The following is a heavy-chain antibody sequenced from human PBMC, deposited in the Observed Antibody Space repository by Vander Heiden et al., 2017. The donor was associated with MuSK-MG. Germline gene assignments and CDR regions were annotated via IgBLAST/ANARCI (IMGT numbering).Heavy chain of an antibody. J-gene: IGHJ5*02. V-gene: IGHV4-39*01. CDR3: ARHAAYCGGDCYSWFDP. D-gene: IGHD2-21*02. Sequence: QLQLQESGPGLVKPSETLSLTCTVSGGSISSSSYYWGWIRQPPGKGLEWIGSIYYSGSTYYNPSLKSRVTISVDTSKNQFSLKLSSVTAADTAVYYCARHAAYCGGDCYSWFDPWGQGTLVTVSS. CDR2: IYYSGST. CDR1: GGSISSSSYY.